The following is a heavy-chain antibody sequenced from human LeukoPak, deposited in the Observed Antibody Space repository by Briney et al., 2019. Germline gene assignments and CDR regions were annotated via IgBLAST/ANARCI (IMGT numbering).Heavy chain of an antibody. CDR3: ARRGYNHGYGWFDP. CDR2: IYYSGST. V-gene: IGHV4-39*01. J-gene: IGHJ5*02. Sequence: SETLSLTCTVSEDSISSTTYCWGWIRQPPGKGLEWIGNIYYSGSTYYNPSLKSRVTISVDTSKNQFSLKLASVTAADTAVYYCARRGYNHGYGWFDPWGQGTLVTVSS. CDR1: EDSISSTTYC. D-gene: IGHD5-18*01.